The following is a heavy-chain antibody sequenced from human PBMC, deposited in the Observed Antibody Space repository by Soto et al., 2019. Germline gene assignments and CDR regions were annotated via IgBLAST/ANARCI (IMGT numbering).Heavy chain of an antibody. Sequence: EVQLLESGGGLVQPGGSLRLSCAASGFTFSSYAMSWVRQAPGKGLEWVSAISGSGGSTYYADSVKGRFTISRDNSKNTLYLQMNSLRAEDTAVYYCAKDGLGYCSGGSCYSGDYGGQGTLVTVSS. CDR3: AKDGLGYCSGGSCYSGDY. D-gene: IGHD2-15*01. CDR2: ISGSGGST. J-gene: IGHJ4*02. CDR1: GFTFSSYA. V-gene: IGHV3-23*01.